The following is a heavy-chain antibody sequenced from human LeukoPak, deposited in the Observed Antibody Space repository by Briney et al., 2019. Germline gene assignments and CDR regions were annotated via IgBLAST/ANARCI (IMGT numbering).Heavy chain of an antibody. CDR3: ARPLYGVVAASPFDY. D-gene: IGHD2-15*01. V-gene: IGHV1-46*01. J-gene: IGHJ4*02. CDR1: GYTFTGYY. Sequence: GASVKVSCKASGYTFTGYYMHWVRQAPGQGLEWMGIINPSGGSTSYAQKFQGRVTMTRDTSTSTVYMELSSLRSEDTAVYYCARPLYGVVAASPFDYWGQGTLVTVSS. CDR2: INPSGGST.